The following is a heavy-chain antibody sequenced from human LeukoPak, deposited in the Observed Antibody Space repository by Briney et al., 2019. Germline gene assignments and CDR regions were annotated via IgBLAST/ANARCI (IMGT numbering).Heavy chain of an antibody. CDR2: INHSGST. J-gene: IGHJ4*02. Sequence: SETLSLTCAVYGGSFSGYYWSWVRQPPGKGLEWIGEINHSGSTNYNPSLKSGVTISVDTSKNQFSLKLSSVTAADTAVYYCARFNYGGNSGYWGQGTLVTVSS. D-gene: IGHD4-23*01. V-gene: IGHV4-34*01. CDR1: GGSFSGYY. CDR3: ARFNYGGNSGY.